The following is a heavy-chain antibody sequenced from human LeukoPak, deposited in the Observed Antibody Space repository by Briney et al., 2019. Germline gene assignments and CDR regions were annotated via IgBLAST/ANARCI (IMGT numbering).Heavy chain of an antibody. J-gene: IGHJ4*02. V-gene: IGHV1-2*02. CDR1: GGTFSSYA. CDR3: ARGWELLATFDY. D-gene: IGHD2-15*01. Sequence: ASVKVSCKASGGTFSSYAISWVRQAPGQGLEWMGWINPNSGGTNYAQKFQGRVTMTRDTSISTAYMELSRLRSDDTAVYYCARGWELLATFDYWGQGTLVTVSS. CDR2: INPNSGGT.